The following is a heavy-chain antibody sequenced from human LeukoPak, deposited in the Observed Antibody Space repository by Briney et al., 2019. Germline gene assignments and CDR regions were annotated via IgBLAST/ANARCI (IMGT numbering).Heavy chain of an antibody. CDR3: ARGPYYYDFSGYGMHV. CDR2: INPNSGGT. J-gene: IGHJ6*04. V-gene: IGHV1-2*02. D-gene: IGHD3-22*01. CDR1: GYTFTGYY. Sequence: GASVKVSCKASGYTFTGYYIHWVRQAPGQGLEWMGWINPNSGGTNYAQKFQGRVTMTWDTSISTAYMELSTLTSDDTAVYYCARGPYYYDFSGYGMHVWGKGTTVTVSS.